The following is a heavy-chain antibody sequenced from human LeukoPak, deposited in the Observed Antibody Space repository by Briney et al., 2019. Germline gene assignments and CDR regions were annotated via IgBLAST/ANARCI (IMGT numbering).Heavy chain of an antibody. CDR3: AFYYYDSSGYYYFDY. CDR1: GGSISSYY. V-gene: IGHV4-59*01. D-gene: IGHD3-22*01. Sequence: PSETLSLTCTVSGGSISSYYWSWIRQPPGKGLEWIGYIYYSGSTNYNPSLKGRVTISVDTSKNQFPLKLSSVTAADTAVYYCAFYYYDSSGYYYFDYWGQGTLVTVSS. CDR2: IYYSGST. J-gene: IGHJ4*02.